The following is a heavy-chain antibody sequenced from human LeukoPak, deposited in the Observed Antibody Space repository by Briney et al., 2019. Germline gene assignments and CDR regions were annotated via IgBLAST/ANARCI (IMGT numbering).Heavy chain of an antibody. D-gene: IGHD5-24*01. V-gene: IGHV1-46*01. J-gene: IGHJ4*02. Sequence: ASVKVSGKASGYTFIDYYMHWVRQAPGQGLEWMGIINPRGGSTTYAQNFQGRVTMTRDTSTSTVYMELSSLRSEDTAVYYCARKRTDCYISYYFDYWGQGTLVTVSS. CDR2: INPRGGST. CDR3: ARKRTDCYISYYFDY. CDR1: GYTFIDYY.